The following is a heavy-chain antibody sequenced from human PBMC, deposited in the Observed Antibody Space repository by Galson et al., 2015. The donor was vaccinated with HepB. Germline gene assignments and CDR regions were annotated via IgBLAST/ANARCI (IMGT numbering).Heavy chain of an antibody. D-gene: IGHD6-19*01. Sequence: SLRLSCAASGFTFSSYDLYWVRQAPGKGLEWVAVISYDGSKTYADSVKGRFTISRDNSKSTLYLHMNSLRAEDTALYYCAKDPYLYSALAGTMAGFDYWGQGTLVTVSS. CDR1: GFTFSSYD. CDR2: ISYDGSK. J-gene: IGHJ4*02. V-gene: IGHV3-30*18. CDR3: AKDPYLYSALAGTMAGFDY.